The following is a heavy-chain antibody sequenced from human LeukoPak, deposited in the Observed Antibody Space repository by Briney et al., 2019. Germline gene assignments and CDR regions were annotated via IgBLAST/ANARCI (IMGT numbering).Heavy chain of an antibody. CDR3: ASGRTDIVVVPATLRNYYFDY. CDR2: IIPIFGTA. Sequence: ASVKVSCKASGGTFSNSAISWVRQAPGQGLEWMGGIIPIFGTANYAQRFQGRVTITTDKPTNTAYMELSSLRSEDTAVYYCASGRTDIVVVPATLRNYYFDYWGQGTLVTVSS. D-gene: IGHD2-2*01. V-gene: IGHV1-69*05. CDR1: GGTFSNSA. J-gene: IGHJ4*02.